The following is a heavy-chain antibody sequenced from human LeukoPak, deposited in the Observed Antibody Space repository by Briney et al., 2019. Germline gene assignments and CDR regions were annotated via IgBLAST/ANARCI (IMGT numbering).Heavy chain of an antibody. J-gene: IGHJ4*02. CDR2: IDDSGNT. V-gene: IGHV4-59*08. Sequence: SETLSLTCIVSGGSINGYYWSWIRQPPGKGLEWIAYIDDSGNTNYNPSLKSRLTISVDRSRNEFPLKVKYVTAADTAVYYCARHLAARLGGARFSDYWGQGTLVTVSS. CDR1: GGSINGYY. CDR3: ARHLAARLGGARFSDY. D-gene: IGHD2-21*01.